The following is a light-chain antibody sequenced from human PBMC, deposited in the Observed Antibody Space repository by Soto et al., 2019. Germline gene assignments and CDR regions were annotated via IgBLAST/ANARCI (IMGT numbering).Light chain of an antibody. CDR1: QSISSS. Sequence: DIQMTQSPSTLSASVGDRVTITCRASQSISSSLAWYQQKPGKAPKLLIYKASSVESGVPSRFSSSGAGTESTPTISSVQPDDFATYYCQQYNSYWTFGQGTKVEIK. CDR3: QQYNSYWT. V-gene: IGKV1-5*03. J-gene: IGKJ1*01. CDR2: KAS.